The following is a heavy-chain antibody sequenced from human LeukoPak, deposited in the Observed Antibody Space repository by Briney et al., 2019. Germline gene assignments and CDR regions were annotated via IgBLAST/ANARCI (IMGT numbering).Heavy chain of an antibody. CDR2: IDWDDDK. Sequence: SGPALVKPTQTLTLTCTFSGFPLSTSGMCVSWIRQPPGKALEWLARIDWDDDKYYSTSLKTRLTISKDTSKNQVVLTMTNMDPVDTATYYCAHRDSMVRGVMFDYWGQGTLVTVSS. J-gene: IGHJ4*02. CDR1: GFPLSTSGMC. V-gene: IGHV2-70*12. CDR3: AHRDSMVRGVMFDY. D-gene: IGHD3-10*01.